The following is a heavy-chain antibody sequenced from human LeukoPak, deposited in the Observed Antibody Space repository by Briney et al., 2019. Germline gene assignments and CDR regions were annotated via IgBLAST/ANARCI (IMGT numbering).Heavy chain of an antibody. V-gene: IGHV1-3*01. CDR2: INAGNGNT. J-gene: IGHJ4*02. D-gene: IGHD1-26*01. Sequence: ASVKVSCKASGYTFTSYAMHWVRQAPGQRLEWMGWINAGNGNTKYSQKFQGRVTMTRDTPISTAYMELSRLRSDDTAVYYCASLFSGSCTEIRDYWGQGTLVTVSS. CDR1: GYTFTSYA. CDR3: ASLFSGSCTEIRDY.